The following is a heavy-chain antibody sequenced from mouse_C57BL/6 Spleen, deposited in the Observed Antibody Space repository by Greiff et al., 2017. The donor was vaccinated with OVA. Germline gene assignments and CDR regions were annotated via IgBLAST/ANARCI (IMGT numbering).Heavy chain of an antibody. D-gene: IGHD3-2*02. V-gene: IGHV1-80*01. CDR2: IYPGDGDT. J-gene: IGHJ4*01. CDR1: GYAFSSYW. CDR3: ARADSSGYVGYYAMDY. Sequence: QVQLQQSGAELVKPGASVKISCKASGYAFSSYWMNWVKQRPGKGLEWIGQIYPGDGDTNYNGKFKGKATLTADKSSSTAYMQLSSLTSEDSAVYFCARADSSGYVGYYAMDYWGQGTSVTVSS.